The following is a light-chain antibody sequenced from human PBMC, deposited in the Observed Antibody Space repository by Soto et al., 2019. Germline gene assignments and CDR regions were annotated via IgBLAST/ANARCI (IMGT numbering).Light chain of an antibody. CDR2: SNN. CDR3: AAWDDSLV. CDR1: SSNIGSNT. Sequence: QSVLTQPPSASGTPGQRVTISCSGSSSNIGSNTVNWYQQLPGTAPKLLIYSNNQRPSGVPDRFSGSKSGTSASLAISGLQSEDEADYYCAAWDDSLVFGGWTKLTVL. J-gene: IGLJ3*02. V-gene: IGLV1-44*01.